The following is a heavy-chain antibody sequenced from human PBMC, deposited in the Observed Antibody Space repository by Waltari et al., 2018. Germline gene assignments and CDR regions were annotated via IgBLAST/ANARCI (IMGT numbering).Heavy chain of an antibody. V-gene: IGHV4-38-2*01. J-gene: IGHJ4*02. CDR3: ATAMVTYYFDY. CDR1: GYSISSGYY. Sequence: QVQLQESGPGLVKPSETLSLTCAVSGYSISSGYYWGWIRQPPGKGLEWIGSIYHSGVTYYNPSLKSRVTISVDTSKNQFSLKLSSVTAADTAVYYCATAMVTYYFDYWGQGTLVTVSS. D-gene: IGHD2-2*01. CDR2: IYHSGVT.